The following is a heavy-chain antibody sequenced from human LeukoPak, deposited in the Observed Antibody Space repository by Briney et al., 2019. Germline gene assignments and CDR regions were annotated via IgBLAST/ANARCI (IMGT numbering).Heavy chain of an antibody. V-gene: IGHV3-30*04. CDR3: AGHFGAWHYFDY. CDR2: ISYDGSTK. Sequence: GGSLRLSCAASGFTFSSYAIHWVRQAPGKGLEWVALISYDGSTKYSTDSVKGRFTISRDNSKNTLYLQMNSLRLEDTAVYYCAGHFGAWHYFDYWGQGTLVTVSS. J-gene: IGHJ4*02. D-gene: IGHD3-3*01. CDR1: GFTFSSYA.